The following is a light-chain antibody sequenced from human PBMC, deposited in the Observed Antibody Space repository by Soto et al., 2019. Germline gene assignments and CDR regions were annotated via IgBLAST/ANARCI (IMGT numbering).Light chain of an antibody. CDR3: QQYISYPYT. V-gene: IGKV1-5*03. CDR1: QSISSW. Sequence: DIPMTQSPSTLSASVGDRVTITCRASQSISSWLAWYQQKPGKAPNLLIYKASSLESGVPSRFSGSGSGTEFTLTISSLQPDDFATYYCQQYISYPYTFGQGTKLEIK. CDR2: KAS. J-gene: IGKJ2*01.